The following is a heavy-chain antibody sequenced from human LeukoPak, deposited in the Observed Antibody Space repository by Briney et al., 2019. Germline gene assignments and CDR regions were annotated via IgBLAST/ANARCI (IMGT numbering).Heavy chain of an antibody. V-gene: IGHV3-15*01. Sequence: GGSLRLSCAASGFTFSDAWMSWVRQTPGKGLEWVGHIKSKPDGGTTDYAARVKGRFTISRDDSKKTLYLQMNSLKTEDTAVYYCTTDREGATAARPPYCDNGRERTLVTVSS. CDR3: TTDREGATAARPPYCDN. CDR2: IKSKPDGGTT. CDR1: GFTFSDAW. J-gene: IGHJ4*02. D-gene: IGHD1-26*01.